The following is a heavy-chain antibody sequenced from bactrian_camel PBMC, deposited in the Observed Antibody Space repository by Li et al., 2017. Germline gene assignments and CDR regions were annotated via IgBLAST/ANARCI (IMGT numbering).Heavy chain of an antibody. CDR1: GFTFSTYD. CDR2: INSRTDDST. V-gene: IGHV3S40*01. D-gene: IGHD6*01. CDR3: ATQVYGGSWYGRADFGY. J-gene: IGHJ6*01. Sequence: QPVESGGGLVQPGGSLRLSCAASGFTFSTYDVCWVRQAPGKGLEWVSGINSRTDDSTVYAESVKGRFTISIDNAKTTLYLQMNSLKPEDTAMYYCATQVYGGSWYGRADFGYWGQGTQVTVS.